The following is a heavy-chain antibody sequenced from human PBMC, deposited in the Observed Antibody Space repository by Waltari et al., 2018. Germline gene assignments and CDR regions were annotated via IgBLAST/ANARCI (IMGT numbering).Heavy chain of an antibody. V-gene: IGHV3-33*01. CDR3: AREALVGARVGNWFDP. CDR2: IWYDGSNK. CDR1: GFTFSSYG. J-gene: IGHJ5*02. D-gene: IGHD1-26*01. Sequence: QVQLVESGGGVVQPGRSLRLSCAASGFTFSSYGMHWVRQAPGKGLEWVAVIWYDGSNKYYADSVKGRFTISRDNSKNTLYLQMNSLRAEDTAVYYCAREALVGARVGNWFDPWGQGTLVTVSS.